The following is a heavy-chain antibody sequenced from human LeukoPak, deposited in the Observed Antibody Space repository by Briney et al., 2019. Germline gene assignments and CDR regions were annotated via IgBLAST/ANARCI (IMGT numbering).Heavy chain of an antibody. CDR3: AREEDTAMVPFDY. D-gene: IGHD5-18*01. J-gene: IGHJ4*02. V-gene: IGHV1-2*02. CDR1: GYTFTGYY. CDR2: INPNSGGT. Sequence: ASVKVSCKASGYTFTGYYMHRVRQAPGQGLEWMGWINPNSGGTNYAQKFQGRVTMTRDTSISTAYMELSRLRSDDTAVYYCAREEDTAMVPFDYWGQGTLVTVSS.